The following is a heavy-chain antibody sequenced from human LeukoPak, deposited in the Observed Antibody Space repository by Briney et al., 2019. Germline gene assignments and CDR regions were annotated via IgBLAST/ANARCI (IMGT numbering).Heavy chain of an antibody. J-gene: IGHJ4*02. V-gene: IGHV3-48*03. Sequence: GGSLRLSCAASGFTFSSYEMNWVRQAPGKGLEWVSYTSSSGSIIYYADAVKGRFTISRDNAKNTLYLQMNRLRAEDTAVYYCAQDRPNYWGQGTLVTVSS. CDR1: GFTFSSYE. CDR3: AQDRPNY. CDR2: TSSSGSII.